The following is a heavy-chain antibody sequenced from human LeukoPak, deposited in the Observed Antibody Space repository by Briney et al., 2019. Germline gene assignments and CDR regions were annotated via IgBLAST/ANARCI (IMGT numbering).Heavy chain of an antibody. V-gene: IGHV3-30*18. CDR1: GFTFSSYG. J-gene: IGHJ4*02. D-gene: IGHD5-24*01. CDR2: ISYDGSNK. Sequence: QPGGSLRLSCAASGFTFSSYGMRWVRQAPGKGLEWVAVISYDGSNKYYADSVKGRFTISRDNSKNTLYLQMNSLRAEDTAVYYCAKVGRDAYFDYWGQGTLVTVSS. CDR3: AKVGRDAYFDY.